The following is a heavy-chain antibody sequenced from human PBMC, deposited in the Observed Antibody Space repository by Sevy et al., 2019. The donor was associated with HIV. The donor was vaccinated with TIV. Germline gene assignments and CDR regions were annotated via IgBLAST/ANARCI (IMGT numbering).Heavy chain of an antibody. CDR2: ISGSGGST. D-gene: IGHD5-12*01. CDR3: AALRGSGYECFDY. V-gene: IGHV3-23*01. J-gene: IGHJ4*02. Sequence: GGSLRISCAASGFTFSSYAMSWVRQAPGKGLEWVSAISGSGGSTYYADSVKGRFTISRDNSKNTLYLQMNSLRAEDMAVYYCAALRGSGYECFDYRGQGTLVTVSS. CDR1: GFTFSSYA.